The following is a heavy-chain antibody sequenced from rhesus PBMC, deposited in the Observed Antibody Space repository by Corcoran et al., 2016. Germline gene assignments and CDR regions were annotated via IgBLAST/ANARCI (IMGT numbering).Heavy chain of an antibody. CDR1: GGTISSGYCY. J-gene: IGHJ4*01. D-gene: IGHD3-28*01. CDR2: IYSRNESS. V-gene: IGHV4S12*01. CDR3: ARDYFGTGYFDY. Sequence: QVQLQESGPGVVKPSETLSLTCAVSGGTISSGYCYWSWIRQPPGKGLEWIGGIYSRNESSNSSPSLKSRVTISKDTSKNQFSLKLSSVTATDTAVYYCARDYFGTGYFDYWGQGVLVTVSS.